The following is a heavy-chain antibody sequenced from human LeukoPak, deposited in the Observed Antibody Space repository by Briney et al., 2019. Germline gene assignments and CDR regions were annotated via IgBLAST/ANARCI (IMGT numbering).Heavy chain of an antibody. V-gene: IGHV4-34*01. J-gene: IGHJ6*02. D-gene: IGHD6-13*01. Sequence: PSETLSPTCAVYGGSFSGYYWSWIRQPPGKGLEWIGEINHSGSTNYNPSLKSRVTISVDTSKNQFSLKLSSVTAADTAVYYCARVKTRIAAVYYYYGMDVWGQGTTVTVSS. CDR2: INHSGST. CDR1: GGSFSGYY. CDR3: ARVKTRIAAVYYYYGMDV.